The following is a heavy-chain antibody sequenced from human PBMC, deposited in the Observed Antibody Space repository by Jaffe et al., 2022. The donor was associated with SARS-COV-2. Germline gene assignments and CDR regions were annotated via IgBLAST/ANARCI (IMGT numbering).Heavy chain of an antibody. D-gene: IGHD4-17*01. V-gene: IGHV3-66*02. CDR2: IYSGGST. Sequence: EVQLVESGGGLVQPGGSLRLSCAASGFTVSSNYMSWVRQAPGKGLEWVSVIYSGGSTYYADSVKGRFTISRDNSKNTLYLQMNSLRAEDTAVYYCAREKLVQMTTVTEVYYYYGMDVWGQGTTVTVSS. CDR3: AREKLVQMTTVTEVYYYYGMDV. CDR1: GFTVSSNY. J-gene: IGHJ6*02.